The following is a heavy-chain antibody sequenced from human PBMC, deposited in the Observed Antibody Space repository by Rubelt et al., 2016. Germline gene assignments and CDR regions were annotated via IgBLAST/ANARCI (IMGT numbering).Heavy chain of an antibody. CDR1: GGSISSYY. CDR3: ASSYLGSYLDY. V-gene: IGHV4-59*01. Sequence: QVQLQESGPGLVKPSETLSLTCTVSGGSISSYYCSWIRQPPGKGLEWIGYIYYSGSTNYNPSLKSRVTISVDTSKNQFSLKLSSVTAADTAVYYCASSYLGSYLDYWGQGTLVTVSS. J-gene: IGHJ4*02. CDR2: IYYSGST. D-gene: IGHD1-26*01.